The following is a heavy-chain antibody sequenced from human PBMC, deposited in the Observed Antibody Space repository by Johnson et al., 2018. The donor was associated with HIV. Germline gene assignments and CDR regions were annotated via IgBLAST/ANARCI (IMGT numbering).Heavy chain of an antibody. Sequence: VHLVESGGGVVQPGGSLRLSCAASGFTFDDYGMSWVRQAPGKGLEWVSGINWNGGSTGYADSVKGRFTISRDNGKNSLYLQMNSLRAEDTAVYYCASHVGSSVGSAFDIWGQGTMVTVSS. J-gene: IGHJ3*02. D-gene: IGHD6-6*01. CDR2: INWNGGST. CDR3: ASHVGSSVGSAFDI. CDR1: GFTFDDYG. V-gene: IGHV3-20*04.